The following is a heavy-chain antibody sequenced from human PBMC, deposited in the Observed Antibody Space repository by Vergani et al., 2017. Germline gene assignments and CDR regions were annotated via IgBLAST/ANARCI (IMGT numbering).Heavy chain of an antibody. CDR2: IKQDGSEK. V-gene: IGHV3-7*01. J-gene: IGHJ4*02. Sequence: EVQLVESGGGLVQPGGSLRLSCAASGFTFSSYWMHWVRQAPGKGLVWVANIKQDGSEKYYVDSVKGRFTISRDNSKNTLYLQMNSLRAEDTAVYYCAKAKYGSGSYLGYFDYWGQGTLVTVSS. D-gene: IGHD3-10*01. CDR1: GFTFSSYW. CDR3: AKAKYGSGSYLGYFDY.